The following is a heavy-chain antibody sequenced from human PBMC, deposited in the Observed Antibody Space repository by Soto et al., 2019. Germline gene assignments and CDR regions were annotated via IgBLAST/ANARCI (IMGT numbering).Heavy chain of an antibody. J-gene: IGHJ4*02. D-gene: IGHD3-10*01. V-gene: IGHV3-23*01. CDR2: ISGSGGST. Sequence: EVQLLESGGGLVQPGGSLRLSCAASGFIFNTYAMSWVRQAPGKGLEWVSAISGSGGSTYYADSVKGRFTISRDNSKNTLYLQMNSLRDEDTSVYYCAKGDNYGSGSSLDYWGQGTLVTVSS. CDR3: AKGDNYGSGSSLDY. CDR1: GFIFNTYA.